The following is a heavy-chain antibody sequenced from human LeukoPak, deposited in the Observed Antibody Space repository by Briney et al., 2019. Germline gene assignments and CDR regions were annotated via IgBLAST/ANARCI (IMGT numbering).Heavy chain of an antibody. V-gene: IGHV1-46*01. J-gene: IGHJ4*01. CDR2: INTGGGTT. CDR3: ARDHDYGDSDY. D-gene: IGHD4-17*01. CDR1: GYTFTRYY. Sequence: GASVKVSCKTSGYTFTRYYIHWVRQAPGQGLEWMGIINTGGGTTIYAQKFKDRVTMTRDTSASIVYLELSSLKIEDTAIYYCARDHDYGDSDYWGQGTLVTVSS.